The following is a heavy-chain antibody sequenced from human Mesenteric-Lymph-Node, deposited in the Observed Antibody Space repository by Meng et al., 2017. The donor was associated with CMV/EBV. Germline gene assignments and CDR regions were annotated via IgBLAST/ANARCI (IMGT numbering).Heavy chain of an antibody. CDR2: ISWNTNAI. Sequence: SLKISCVASGFIFDHYAMHWVRQAPGKGLEWVSGISWNTNAIDYADSVKGRFTISRDNAKNSLFLQMTNLRPEDTAFYYCAQDSLGYSGYDPSFDHWGQGTLVTVSS. CDR1: GFIFDHYA. J-gene: IGHJ5*02. D-gene: IGHD5-12*01. CDR3: AQDSLGYSGYDPSFDH. V-gene: IGHV3-9*01.